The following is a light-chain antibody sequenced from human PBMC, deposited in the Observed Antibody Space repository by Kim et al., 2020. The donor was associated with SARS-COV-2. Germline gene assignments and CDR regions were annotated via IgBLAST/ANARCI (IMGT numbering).Light chain of an antibody. Sequence: QSVLTQPPSASGTPGQRVTISCSGSYSNIGSNTVNWYEQLPGTAPKLLIYSNDLRPSGVPDRFSGSKSGTSASLAISGLQSEDEADYYCAAWDDSLKGPVFGGGTQLTVL. V-gene: IGLV1-44*01. J-gene: IGLJ2*01. CDR2: SND. CDR3: AAWDDSLKGPV. CDR1: YSNIGSNT.